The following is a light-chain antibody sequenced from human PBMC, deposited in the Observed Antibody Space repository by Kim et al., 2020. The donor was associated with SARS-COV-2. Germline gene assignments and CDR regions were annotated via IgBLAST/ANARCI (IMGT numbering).Light chain of an antibody. J-gene: IGKJ1*01. CDR1: QSVSTY. CDR3: QQSYNTPWT. CDR2: GAS. V-gene: IGKV1-39*01. Sequence: DSVGDRVTITCRASQSVSTYLNWYQQKPGKAPKLLIYGASGLQSGVPSRFSGSGSGTDFTLTINSLQPEDFAIYYCQQSYNTPWTFGQGTKVDIK.